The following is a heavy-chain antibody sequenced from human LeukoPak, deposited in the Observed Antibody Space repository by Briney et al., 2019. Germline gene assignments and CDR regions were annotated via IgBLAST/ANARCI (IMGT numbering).Heavy chain of an antibody. J-gene: IGHJ4*02. V-gene: IGHV3-30*04. D-gene: IGHD2-2*01. CDR3: ARDRRIVVVPAALVGAFDY. CDR1: GFTFSSYT. CDR2: ISYDGSSK. Sequence: GGSLRLSCAASGFTFSSYTMHWVRQAPGKGLEWVAVISYDGSSKYYADSVKGRFTISRDNSKNTLYLQMNSLRAEDTAVYYCARDRRIVVVPAALVGAFDYWGQGTLVTVSS.